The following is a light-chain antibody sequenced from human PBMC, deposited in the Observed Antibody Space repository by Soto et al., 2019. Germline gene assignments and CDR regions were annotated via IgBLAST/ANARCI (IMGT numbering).Light chain of an antibody. V-gene: IGLV1-44*01. CDR3: SSYTTSNTRQIV. J-gene: IGLJ1*01. CDR1: SSNIGSNT. Sequence: QSVLTQPPSASGTPGQRVTISCSGSSSNIGSNTVNWYQQLPGTAPKLLIYSNNQRPSGVPDRFSGSKSGNTASLTISGLQAEDEADYYCSSYTTSNTRQIVFGTGTKVTVL. CDR2: SNN.